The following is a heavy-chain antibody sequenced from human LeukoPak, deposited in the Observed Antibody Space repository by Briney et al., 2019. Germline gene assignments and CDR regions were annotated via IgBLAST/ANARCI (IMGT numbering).Heavy chain of an antibody. CDR1: GGSISSYY. Sequence: SETLSLTCTVSGGSISSYYWSWIRQPPGKGLEWIGYIYYSGSTNYNPSLKSRVTISVDTSKNQFSLKLSSVTAADTAVYYCACTSDSGYYFHFDYWGQGTLVTVSS. D-gene: IGHD3-22*01. V-gene: IGHV4-59*08. J-gene: IGHJ4*02. CDR3: ACTSDSGYYFHFDY. CDR2: IYYSGST.